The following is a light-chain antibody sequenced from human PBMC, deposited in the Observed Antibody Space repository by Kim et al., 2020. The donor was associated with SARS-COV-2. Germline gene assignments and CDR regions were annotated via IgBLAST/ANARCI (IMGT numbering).Light chain of an antibody. CDR2: ATS. CDR3: QQSYTTPYT. CDR1: QTIRNY. V-gene: IGKV1-39*01. Sequence: DIQMTQSPSSLSASVGDRVTISCLASQTIRNYLNWYQQKSVKPPKLLIYATSALQSGVPSRFSGSGSGTEFTLTISSLHPEDFADYYCQQSYTTPYTFGQGTKLEIK. J-gene: IGKJ2*01.